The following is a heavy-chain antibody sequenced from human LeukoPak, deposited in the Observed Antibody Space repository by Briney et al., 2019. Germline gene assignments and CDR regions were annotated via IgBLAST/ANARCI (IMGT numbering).Heavy chain of an antibody. V-gene: IGHV1-69*11. D-gene: IGHD2-21*02. Sequence: SVKVSCKASGGTFSSYAISWVRQAPGQGFEWMGRIIPILGTANYAQKFQGRVTITTDESTSTAYMELSSLRSEDTAVYYCARSAVHGRLLFDKVRYNWFDPWGQGTLVTVSS. CDR1: GGTFSSYA. CDR3: ARSAVHGRLLFDKVRYNWFDP. J-gene: IGHJ5*02. CDR2: IIPILGTA.